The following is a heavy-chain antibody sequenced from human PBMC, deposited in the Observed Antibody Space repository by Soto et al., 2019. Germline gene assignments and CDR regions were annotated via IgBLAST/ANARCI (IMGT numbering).Heavy chain of an antibody. CDR1: GCTISSHG. J-gene: IGHJ4*02. D-gene: IGHD5-12*01. Sequence: GGPLRLPWTASGCTISSHGWRWIRQAPGKGLEWVAVIWYDGSNEYYADSVKGRFTISRDNSKNTLYLQMNSLRAEDTAVYYCARARYSGYDFDYWGQGTLVTVSS. CDR3: ARARYSGYDFDY. V-gene: IGHV3-33*08. CDR2: IWYDGSNE.